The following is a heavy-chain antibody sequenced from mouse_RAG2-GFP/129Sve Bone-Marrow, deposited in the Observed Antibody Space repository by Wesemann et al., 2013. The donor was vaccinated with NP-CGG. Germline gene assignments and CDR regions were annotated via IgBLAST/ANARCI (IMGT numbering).Heavy chain of an antibody. V-gene: IGHV5-6-4*01. J-gene: IGHJ4*01. D-gene: IGHD2-10*01. CDR2: ISSGGSYT. CDR3: TRGPTIYAMDY. Sequence: LEWVATISSGGSYTYYPDSVKGRFTISRDNAKNTLYLQMSSLKSEDTAMYYCTRGPTIYAMDYWGQGTSVTVSS.